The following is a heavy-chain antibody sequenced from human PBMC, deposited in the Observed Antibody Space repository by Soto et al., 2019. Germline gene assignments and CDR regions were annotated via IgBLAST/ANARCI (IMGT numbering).Heavy chain of an antibody. Sequence: ASVKVSCKASGYTFTSYGISWVRQAPGQGLEWMGWISAYNGNTNYAQKLQGRVTMTTDTSTSTAYMELRSLRSDDTAVYYCARGLYDILTGYRGASDYWGQGTLVTSPQ. CDR3: ARGLYDILTGYRGASDY. D-gene: IGHD3-9*01. CDR2: ISAYNGNT. V-gene: IGHV1-18*04. CDR1: GYTFTSYG. J-gene: IGHJ4*02.